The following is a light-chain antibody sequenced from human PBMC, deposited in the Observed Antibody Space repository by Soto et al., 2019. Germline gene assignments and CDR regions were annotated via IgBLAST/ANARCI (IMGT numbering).Light chain of an antibody. CDR1: RSFASSY. J-gene: IGKJ2*01. Sequence: EIVLTQSPVTLSLSPGERATLSCRASRSFASSYLGWYQQKPGQAHRLLIYAASTRATGIPDRFSGSGSATDFTLTISRLETEDSALYYCQHYDSSPPYTFGQGTKLEIK. V-gene: IGKV3-20*01. CDR2: AAS. CDR3: QHYDSSPPYT.